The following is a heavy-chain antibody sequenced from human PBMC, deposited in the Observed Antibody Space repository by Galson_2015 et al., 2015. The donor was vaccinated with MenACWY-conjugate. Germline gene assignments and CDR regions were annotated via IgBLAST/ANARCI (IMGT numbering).Heavy chain of an antibody. CDR1: GFTFSSYW. CDR2: INSDGSNT. V-gene: IGHV3-74*01. D-gene: IGHD3-10*01. J-gene: IGHJ6*02. Sequence: SLRLSCAASGFTFSSYWMHWVRQAPGKGLVWVSRINSDGSNTSYADPVKGRFTISRDNAKKTLYLQMNSLRAEDTAVYYCVKGWFAMDVWGQGTTVTVSS. CDR3: VKGWFAMDV.